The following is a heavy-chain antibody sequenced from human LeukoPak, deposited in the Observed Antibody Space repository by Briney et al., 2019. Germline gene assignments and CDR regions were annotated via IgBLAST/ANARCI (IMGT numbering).Heavy chain of an antibody. Sequence: SVKVFCKASGGTFSSYAMSWVRQAPGQGLEWMGGIIPMFGTANYAQKFQGRVTITADKSTSTAYMELSSLRSEDTAVYYCARDRYYDFWSGSHYFDYWGQGTLVTVSS. CDR3: ARDRYYDFWSGSHYFDY. D-gene: IGHD3-3*01. CDR2: IIPMFGTA. V-gene: IGHV1-69*06. CDR1: GGTFSSYA. J-gene: IGHJ4*02.